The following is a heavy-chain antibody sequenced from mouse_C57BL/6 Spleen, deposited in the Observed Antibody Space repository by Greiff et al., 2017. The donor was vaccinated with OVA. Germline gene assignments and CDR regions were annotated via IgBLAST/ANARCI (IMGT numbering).Heavy chain of an antibody. Sequence: VQLQQSGPGLVAPSQSLSITCTVSGFSLTSYGVDWVRQPPGKGLEWLGVIWGGGSTNYNSALMSRLSISKDNSKSQVFLKMNSLQTDDTAMYYCAKHYYGSSYGTGAYWYFDVWGTGTTVTVSS. CDR3: AKHYYGSSYGTGAYWYFDV. V-gene: IGHV2-9*01. J-gene: IGHJ1*03. CDR2: IWGGGST. D-gene: IGHD1-1*01. CDR1: GFSLTSYG.